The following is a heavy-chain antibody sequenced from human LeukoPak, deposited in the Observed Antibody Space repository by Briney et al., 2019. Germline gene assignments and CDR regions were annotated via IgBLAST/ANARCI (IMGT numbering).Heavy chain of an antibody. V-gene: IGHV1-18*04. CDR1: GYTFTDYY. J-gene: IGHJ4*02. CDR3: ARAGTTLLLDY. CDR2: ISAHNGKT. D-gene: IGHD4-11*01. Sequence: GASVKVSCKASGYTFTDYYMHWVRQAPGQGLEWMGWISAHNGKTNYAQNLQGRVTMTTDTSTNTVYLELRSLTSDDTAVYYCARAGTTLLLDYWGQGTLVTVSS.